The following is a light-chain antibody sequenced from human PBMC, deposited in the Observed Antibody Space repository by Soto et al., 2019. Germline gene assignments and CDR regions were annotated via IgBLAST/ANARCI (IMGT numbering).Light chain of an antibody. CDR1: QSISSY. CDR3: QQSYSNPRT. CDR2: AAS. V-gene: IGKV1-39*01. J-gene: IGKJ1*01. Sequence: DIQMTQSPSSLSASVGDRGTLTCRASQSISSYLNWYQQTKGQAPKILIYAASSLQSGVPSRFSGSGSGTDFTLPLSSLQPEDFKTYYCQQSYSNPRTFGQGTKVDIK.